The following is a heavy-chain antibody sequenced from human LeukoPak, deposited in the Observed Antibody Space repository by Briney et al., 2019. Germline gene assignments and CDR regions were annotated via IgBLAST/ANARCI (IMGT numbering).Heavy chain of an antibody. V-gene: IGHV4-39*01. CDR3: ARASKYSSGWYLTFDF. D-gene: IGHD6-19*01. CDR2: MYYSGST. J-gene: IGHJ4*02. Sequence: PSETLSLTCTVSGDSISSSRYYWGWIRQPPGKGLEWIGSMYYSGSTYYNPSLKSRVTISVDTSKNQFSLKLNSVTAADTAEYYCARASKYSSGWYLTFDFWGQGTLVSVSS. CDR1: GDSISSSRYY.